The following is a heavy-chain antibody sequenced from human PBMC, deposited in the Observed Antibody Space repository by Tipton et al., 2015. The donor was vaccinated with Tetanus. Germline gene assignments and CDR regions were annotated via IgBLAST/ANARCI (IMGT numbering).Heavy chain of an antibody. J-gene: IGHJ6*02. CDR2: MNSDGSST. CDR1: GFTFSGYW. V-gene: IGHV3-74*01. Sequence: SLRLSCAASGFTFSGYWMHWARQAPGKGLMWVSRMNSDGSSTIYADSVKGRFTISRDNAKNTLFLQMSSLRAEDTAVYYCARGRLGRDYGMDVWGQGTTVTVSS. D-gene: IGHD7-27*01. CDR3: ARGRLGRDYGMDV.